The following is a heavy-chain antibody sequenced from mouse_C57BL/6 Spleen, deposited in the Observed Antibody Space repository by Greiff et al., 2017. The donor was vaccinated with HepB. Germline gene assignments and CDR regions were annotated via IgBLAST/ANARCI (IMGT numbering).Heavy chain of an antibody. CDR3: ARLIYYDYDGDY. D-gene: IGHD2-4*01. CDR2: IYPGSGNN. J-gene: IGHJ2*01. Sequence: QVQLQQSGPELVKPGASVKISCKASGYSFTSYYIHWVKQRPGQGLEWIGWIYPGSGNNKYNEKFKGKATLTADTSSSTAYMQLSSLTSEDSAVYYCARLIYYDYDGDYWGQGTTLTVSS. CDR1: GYSFTSYY. V-gene: IGHV1-66*01.